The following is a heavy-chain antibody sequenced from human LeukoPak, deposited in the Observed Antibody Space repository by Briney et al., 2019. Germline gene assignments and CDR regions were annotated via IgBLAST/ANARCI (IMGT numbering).Heavy chain of an antibody. Sequence: SETLSLTCTVSGGSISSYYWSWIRQPPGKGLEWIGYIYYSGSTNYNPSLKSRVTISVDTSKNQFSLKLSSVTAADTAVYYCARVPRIAAPVDYWGQGTLVTVSS. J-gene: IGHJ4*02. CDR3: ARVPRIAAPVDY. CDR2: IYYSGST. V-gene: IGHV4-59*08. CDR1: GGSISSYY. D-gene: IGHD6-13*01.